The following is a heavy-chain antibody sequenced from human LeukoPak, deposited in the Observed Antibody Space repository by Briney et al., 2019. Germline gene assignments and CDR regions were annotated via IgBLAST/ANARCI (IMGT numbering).Heavy chain of an antibody. CDR3: ARGIQLWPNQGGHFDY. CDR2: INHSGST. Sequence: SETLSLTCAVYGGSFSGYYWSWIRQPPGKGLEWIGEINHSGSTNYNPSLKSRVTISVDTSKNQFSLKLSSVTAADTAVYYCARGIQLWPNQGGHFDYWGQGTLVTVSS. J-gene: IGHJ4*02. V-gene: IGHV4-34*01. D-gene: IGHD5-18*01. CDR1: GGSFSGYY.